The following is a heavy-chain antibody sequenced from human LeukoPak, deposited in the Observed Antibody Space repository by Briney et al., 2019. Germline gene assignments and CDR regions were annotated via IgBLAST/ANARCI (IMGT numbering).Heavy chain of an antibody. J-gene: IGHJ3*02. V-gene: IGHV3-21*01. CDR1: GFTFSSYS. D-gene: IGHD3-9*01. Sequence: GGSLRLSCAASGFTFSSYSMNWVRQAPGKGLEWVSSISNSGSYIYYADSVKGRFTISRDNAKNSLYLQMNSLRAEDTAVYYCAREIRYSYAFDIWGQGTMVTVSS. CDR3: AREIRYSYAFDI. CDR2: ISNSGSYI.